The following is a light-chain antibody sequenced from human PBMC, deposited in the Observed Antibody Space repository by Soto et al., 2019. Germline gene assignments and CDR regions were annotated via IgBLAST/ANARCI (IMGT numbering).Light chain of an antibody. CDR3: HHSSTHPPAT. CDR1: QSISNW. CDR2: HAS. J-gene: IGKJ5*01. V-gene: IGKV1-5*01. Sequence: DMQRRASRCTRAASLVDGVSITCRASQSISNWLAWYQQKPGTAPKVLIYHASNLQSGVPSRFSGSGSGTEFPLTISRLQPDAFATYHRHHSSTHPPATFGQGTRLEIK.